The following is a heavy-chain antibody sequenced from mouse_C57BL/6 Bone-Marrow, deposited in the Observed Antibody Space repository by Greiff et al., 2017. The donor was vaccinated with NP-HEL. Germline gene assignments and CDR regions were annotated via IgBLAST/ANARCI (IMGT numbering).Heavy chain of an antibody. V-gene: IGHV3-6*01. CDR3: ARAPPCYYGSGYVLYWYFDV. CDR2: ISYDGSN. Sequence: EVKLMESGPGLVKPSQSLSLTCSVTGYSITSGYYWNWIRQFPGNKLEWMGYISYDGSNNYNPSLKNRISITRDTSKNQFFLKLNAVTTEDTATYYCARAPPCYYGSGYVLYWYFDVWGTGTTVTVSS. J-gene: IGHJ1*03. D-gene: IGHD1-1*01. CDR1: GYSITSGYY.